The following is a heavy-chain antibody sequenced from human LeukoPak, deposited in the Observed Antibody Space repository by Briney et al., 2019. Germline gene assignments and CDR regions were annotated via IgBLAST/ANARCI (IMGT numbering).Heavy chain of an antibody. D-gene: IGHD3-22*01. CDR3: ARGDYYDSSGYYYVY. Sequence: AGGSLRLSCTVSGFTFSTYEMNWVRRAPGKGLEWVSYISSGGTTIYYADSVKGRFTISRDNAKNSLYLQMNSLRAEDTAVYYCARGDYYDSSGYYYVYWGQGTLVTVSS. CDR1: GFTFSTYE. V-gene: IGHV3-48*03. CDR2: ISSGGTTI. J-gene: IGHJ4*02.